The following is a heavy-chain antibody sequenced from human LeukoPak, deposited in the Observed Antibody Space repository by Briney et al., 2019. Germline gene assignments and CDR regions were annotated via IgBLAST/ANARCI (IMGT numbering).Heavy chain of an antibody. CDR1: GGSISGYY. J-gene: IGHJ5*02. V-gene: IGHV4-34*01. Sequence: PSETLSLTCTVSGGSISGYYWSWIRQPPGKGLEWIGEINQSGNTNYNPSLKSRVTISVDTSKNQFSLKLSSVTAADTAVYYCARGEWEVRFDPWGQGTLVTVSS. D-gene: IGHD1-26*01. CDR3: ARGEWEVRFDP. CDR2: INQSGNT.